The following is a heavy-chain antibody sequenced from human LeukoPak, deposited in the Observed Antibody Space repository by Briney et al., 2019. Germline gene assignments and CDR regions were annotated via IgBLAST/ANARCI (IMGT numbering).Heavy chain of an antibody. Sequence: PGGSLRLSCAASGFTFSTYAMSWVRQAPGKGLEWVSLISGSGGGTYYADSVKGRFTISRDNSKNTLLLQMISLRAEDTAVYYCAKDRGGPDYYDTSGPDYWGQGTLVTVSS. J-gene: IGHJ4*02. D-gene: IGHD3-22*01. V-gene: IGHV3-23*01. CDR1: GFTFSTYA. CDR3: AKDRGGPDYYDTSGPDY. CDR2: ISGSGGGT.